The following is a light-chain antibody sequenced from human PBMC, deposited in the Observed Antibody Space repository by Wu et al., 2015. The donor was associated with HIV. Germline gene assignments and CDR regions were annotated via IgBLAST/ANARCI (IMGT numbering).Light chain of an antibody. V-gene: IGKV3-20*01. J-gene: IGKJ4*01. CDR3: QQYGSSPLT. CDR1: QSVSSS. CDR2: DAS. Sequence: EIVLTQSPGTLPLSPGERATLSCRASQSVSSSLVWFQQKPGQAPRLLIYDASNRVTGIPPRFSGSGSGTDFTLTIRRLEPEDFAVYYCQQYGSSPLTFGGGTKVEIK.